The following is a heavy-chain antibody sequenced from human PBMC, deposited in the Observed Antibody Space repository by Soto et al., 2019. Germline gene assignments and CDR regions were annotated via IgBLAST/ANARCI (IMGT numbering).Heavy chain of an antibody. CDR1: GYSFNTYG. D-gene: IGHD3-10*01. V-gene: IGHV1-18*01. CDR2: ISVNKGIT. Sequence: QVQLVQSGGEVKKPGASVKVSCKASGYSFNTYGISWVREAPGQPLEWMGWISVNKGITNYAQKFQGRIIMTTDTSTSTAYMELRSLRSDDTAVYYCARVWVRGEVDFWGQGPLVTVSS. CDR3: ARVWVRGEVDF. J-gene: IGHJ4*02.